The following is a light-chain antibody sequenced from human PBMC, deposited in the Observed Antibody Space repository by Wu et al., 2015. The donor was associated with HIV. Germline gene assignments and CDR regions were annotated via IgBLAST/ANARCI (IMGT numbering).Light chain of an antibody. CDR3: QQYATSPFS. CDR2: GAS. CDR1: QSVSGSY. J-gene: IGKJ4*01. V-gene: IGKV3-20*01. Sequence: EIVLTQSPGTLSLSPGERATLSCRASQSVSGSYVAWYQQKPGQAPRLLMYGASSRATGIPDRFSGGGSGTDFTLTISRLEPEDFAVYYCQQYATSPFSFGGGTKVEIK.